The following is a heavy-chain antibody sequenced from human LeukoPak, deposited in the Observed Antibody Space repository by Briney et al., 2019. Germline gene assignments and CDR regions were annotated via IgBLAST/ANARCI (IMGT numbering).Heavy chain of an antibody. Sequence: QPGGSLRLSCAASGLNLGGYWLSWLRQAPGKGLEWVADIAHDESVRYYADSVRGRFTVSRDNTKNSLYLQINSLRGEDTAVYYCARDSGYRSVDYWGQGTLVTVSS. CDR2: IAHDESVR. CDR3: ARDSGYRSVDY. D-gene: IGHD5-18*01. CDR1: GLNLGGYW. J-gene: IGHJ4*02. V-gene: IGHV3-7*01.